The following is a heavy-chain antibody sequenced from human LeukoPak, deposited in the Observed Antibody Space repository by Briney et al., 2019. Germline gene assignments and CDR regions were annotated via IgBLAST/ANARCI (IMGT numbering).Heavy chain of an antibody. V-gene: IGHV3-23*01. Sequence: PGGSLRLSCAASGFTFSSYAMSWVRQAPGKGLEWVSAISGSGGSTYYADSVKGRFTISRDNSKNTLYLQMNSLRAEDTAVYYCARASREWLSIDYWGQGTLVTVSS. CDR2: ISGSGGST. CDR1: GFTFSSYA. J-gene: IGHJ4*02. D-gene: IGHD3-3*01. CDR3: ARASREWLSIDY.